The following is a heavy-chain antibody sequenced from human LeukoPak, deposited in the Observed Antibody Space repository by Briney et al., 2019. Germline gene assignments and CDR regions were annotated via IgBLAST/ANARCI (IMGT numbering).Heavy chain of an antibody. CDR3: ARDRSLGIIDY. Sequence: PSETLSFTCIVSGDSISNYYWSWIRQPPGKGLEWIGCIYYSGTTKYNPSLKSRVTISVDASKNHFSLNLTSVTAADTAVYYCARDRSLGIIDYWGQGTLVTVSS. J-gene: IGHJ4*02. D-gene: IGHD3-16*01. V-gene: IGHV4-59*01. CDR2: IYYSGTT. CDR1: GDSISNYY.